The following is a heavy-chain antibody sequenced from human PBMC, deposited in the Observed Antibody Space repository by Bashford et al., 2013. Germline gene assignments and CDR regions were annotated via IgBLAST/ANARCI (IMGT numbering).Heavy chain of an antibody. CDR3: ARDGTYLYDSAGLDY. CDR2: SFRWEG. CDR1: GDSISSFF. J-gene: IGHJ4*02. Sequence: SETLSLTCTVSGDSISSFFWSWVRQPAGGTGVDWPCSFRWEGSLQPLLESRVTMSVDTANKQISLRLTSVTAADTAVYYCARDGTYLYDSAGLDYVGQGIRGHRLL. V-gene: IGHV4-4*07. D-gene: IGHD3-22*01.